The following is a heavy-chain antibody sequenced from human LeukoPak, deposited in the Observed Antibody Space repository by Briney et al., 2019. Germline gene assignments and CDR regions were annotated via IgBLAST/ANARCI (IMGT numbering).Heavy chain of an antibody. J-gene: IGHJ4*02. CDR3: AIVAGTEADY. CDR1: GFTFSSYS. D-gene: IGHD6-13*01. Sequence: KPGGSLRLSCAASGFTFSSYSMNWVRQAPGKWLEWVSSISSSSSYIYYADSVKGRFTISRDNAKNSLYLQMNSLRAEDTAVYYCAIVAGTEADYWGQGTRVTVTS. CDR2: ISSSSSYI. V-gene: IGHV3-21*01.